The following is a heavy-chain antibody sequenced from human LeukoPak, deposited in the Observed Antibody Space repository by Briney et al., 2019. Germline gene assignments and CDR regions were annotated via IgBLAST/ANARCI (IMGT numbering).Heavy chain of an antibody. J-gene: IGHJ4*02. CDR3: AKGVSSGWFDPFDY. Sequence: SGRSLRLSCAASGFTLSSYGMHWVRQAPGKGLGWVAVISYDGSNKYYADSVKGRFTISRDNSKNTLYLQMNSLRAEDTAVYYCAKGVSSGWFDPFDYWGQGTLVTVSS. CDR2: ISYDGSNK. D-gene: IGHD6-19*01. CDR1: GFTLSSYG. V-gene: IGHV3-30*18.